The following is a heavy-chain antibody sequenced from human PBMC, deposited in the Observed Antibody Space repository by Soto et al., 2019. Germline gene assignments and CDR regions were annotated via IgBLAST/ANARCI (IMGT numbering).Heavy chain of an antibody. V-gene: IGHV3-23*01. Sequence: GGSLRLSCAASGFTFSSYAMSWVRQAPGKGLEWVSAISGSGGSTYYADSVKGRFTISRDNSKNTLYLQMNSLRAEDTAVYYCAKDRYCSSTSCPGGAFDIWGQGTMVTVSS. J-gene: IGHJ3*02. CDR2: ISGSGGST. CDR3: AKDRYCSSTSCPGGAFDI. CDR1: GFTFSSYA. D-gene: IGHD2-2*01.